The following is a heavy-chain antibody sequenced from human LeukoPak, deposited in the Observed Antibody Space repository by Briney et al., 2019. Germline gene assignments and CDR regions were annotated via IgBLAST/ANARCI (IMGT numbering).Heavy chain of an antibody. V-gene: IGHV1-2*04. CDR2: INPNSGGT. CDR1: GYTFTSYG. CDR3: ARDGPYYYDSSGYDYYYYGMDV. D-gene: IGHD3-22*01. Sequence: ASVKVSCKASGYTFTSYGISWVRQAPGQGLEWMGWINPNSGGTNYAQKFQGWVTMTRDTSISTAYMELSRLRSDDTAVYYCARDGPYYYDSSGYDYYYYGMDVWGQGTTVTVSS. J-gene: IGHJ6*02.